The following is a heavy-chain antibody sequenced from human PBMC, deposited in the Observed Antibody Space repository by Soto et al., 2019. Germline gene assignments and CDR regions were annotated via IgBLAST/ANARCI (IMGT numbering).Heavy chain of an antibody. V-gene: IGHV1-46*03. Sequence: ASVKVSCKASGYTFTSYYMHWVRQAPGQGLEWMGIINPSGGSTSYAQKFQGRVTMTRDTSTSTVYMELSSLRSEDTAVYYCARAIFGYYYGSGRTTWFDPWGQGTLVTVSS. CDR3: ARAIFGYYYGSGRTTWFDP. J-gene: IGHJ5*02. CDR2: INPSGGST. D-gene: IGHD3-10*01. CDR1: GYTFTSYY.